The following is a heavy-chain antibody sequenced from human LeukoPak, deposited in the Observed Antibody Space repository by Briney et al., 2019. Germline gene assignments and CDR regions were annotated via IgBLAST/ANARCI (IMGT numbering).Heavy chain of an antibody. CDR1: GYTFTGYY. D-gene: IGHD5-12*01. Sequence: ASVKVSCKASGYTFTGYYIHWVRQAPGQGLEWMGWINPNSGGTNYAQKFQGRVTMTRDTSISTAYMELSRLRSDDTAVYYCARDGDSGYDYYYYYGMDVWGQGTTVTVSS. CDR2: INPNSGGT. V-gene: IGHV1-2*02. CDR3: ARDGDSGYDYYYYYGMDV. J-gene: IGHJ6*02.